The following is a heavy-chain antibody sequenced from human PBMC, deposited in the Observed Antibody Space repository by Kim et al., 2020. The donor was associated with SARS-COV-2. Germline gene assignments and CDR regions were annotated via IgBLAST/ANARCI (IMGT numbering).Heavy chain of an antibody. V-gene: IGHV4-59*01. J-gene: IGHJ4*02. CDR3: AGSAGTFHGRVLGY. D-gene: IGHD3-10*01. Sequence: SETLSLTCSVSGGSITNYYWNWIRQPPGKALEWIGCFSYTGRADYNPSFAKRVSISADTSKNRLSLKLNSVTAADTAVYYCAGSAGTFHGRVLGYWGQGIIVTVSA. CDR1: GGSITNYY. CDR2: FSYTGRA.